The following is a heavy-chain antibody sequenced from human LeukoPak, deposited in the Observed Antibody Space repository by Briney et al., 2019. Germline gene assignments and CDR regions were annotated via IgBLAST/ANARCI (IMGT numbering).Heavy chain of an antibody. Sequence: GGSLRLSCAASGFAFSTYWMHWVRQAPGKGPVWVSRIQSDGSSTNYADSVKGRFTISRDNAKSTLYLQMNSLRAEDTAVYYCARDGFWNFDLWGRGTLVTVSS. J-gene: IGHJ2*01. CDR2: IQSDGSST. CDR3: ARDGFWNFDL. CDR1: GFAFSTYW. V-gene: IGHV3-74*01. D-gene: IGHD2-2*03.